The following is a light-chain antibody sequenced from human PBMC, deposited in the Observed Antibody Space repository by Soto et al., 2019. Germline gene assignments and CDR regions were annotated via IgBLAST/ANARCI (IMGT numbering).Light chain of an antibody. CDR2: TVS. J-gene: IGKJ5*01. V-gene: IGKV1-16*01. Sequence: DIQMTQSPSSLSASVGDRVTMTCQASQDISNYLNWYQQKPGKAPKSLIYTVSTLQSGVPSRFSGSGSGTEFSLTISSLQPEDFATYYCQQYYSYPITFGQGTRLEIK. CDR3: QQYYSYPIT. CDR1: QDISNY.